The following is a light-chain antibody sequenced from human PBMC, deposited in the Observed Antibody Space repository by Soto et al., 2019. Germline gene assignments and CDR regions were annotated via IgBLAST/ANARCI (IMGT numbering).Light chain of an antibody. CDR3: QQYGSPPPDT. V-gene: IGKV3-20*01. CDR1: QSVSSSY. CDR2: GAS. J-gene: IGKJ4*01. Sequence: EIVLTQSPGTLSLSPGERATLSCRASQSVSSSYLAWYQQKPGQAPRLLIYGASSRATGIPDRFSGSGSGTHLNLTIRRLEPEDFAVSYCQQYGSPPPDTSGGGTKVEIK.